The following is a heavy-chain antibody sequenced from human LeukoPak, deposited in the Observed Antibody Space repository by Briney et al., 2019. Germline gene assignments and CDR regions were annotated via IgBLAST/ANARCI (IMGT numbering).Heavy chain of an antibody. J-gene: IGHJ2*01. D-gene: IGHD3-22*01. CDR1: GFAFSSFG. V-gene: IGHV3-30*02. CDR3: AKNRDRGVPTYYYDSSGSSHFDL. CDR2: IWYDGTNK. Sequence: GGSLRLSCAASGFAFSSFGMHWVRQAPGKGLEWVAVIWYDGTNKYYADSVKGRFTISRDNSKNTLYLQMNSLRAEDTAVYYCAKNRDRGVPTYYYDSSGSSHFDLWGRGTLVTVSS.